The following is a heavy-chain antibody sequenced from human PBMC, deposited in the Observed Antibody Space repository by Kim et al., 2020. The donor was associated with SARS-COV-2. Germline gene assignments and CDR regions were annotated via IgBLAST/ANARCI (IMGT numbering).Heavy chain of an antibody. Sequence: GGSLRLSCAASGFTFSSYAMHWVRQAPGKGLEFVAVISYDGSNKYYADSVKGRFTISRDNSKNTLYLQMNSLRAEDTAVYYCARDLSSGLLDYWGQGTLVTVSS. V-gene: IGHV3-30*04. CDR2: ISYDGSNK. CDR3: ARDLSSGLLDY. D-gene: IGHD6-19*01. J-gene: IGHJ4*02. CDR1: GFTFSSYA.